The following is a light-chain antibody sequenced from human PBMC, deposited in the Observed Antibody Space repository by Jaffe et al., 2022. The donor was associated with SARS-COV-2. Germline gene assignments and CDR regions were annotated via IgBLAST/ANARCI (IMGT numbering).Light chain of an antibody. CDR3: QQYLSSPET. CDR2: GTS. V-gene: IGKV3-20*01. CDR1: QDINSSY. Sequence: EIVLTQSPGTLSLSPGERATLSCRASQDINSSYLAWYQQKPGQAPRLLIYGTSSRATGIPDRFSGSGSGTDFTLTISRLEPEDFAVYYCQQYLSSPETFGQGTKVEIK. J-gene: IGKJ1*01.